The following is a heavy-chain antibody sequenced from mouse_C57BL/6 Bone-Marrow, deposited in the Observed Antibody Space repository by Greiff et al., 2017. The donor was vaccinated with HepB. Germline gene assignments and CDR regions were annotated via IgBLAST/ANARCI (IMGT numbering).Heavy chain of an antibody. V-gene: IGHV2-6*01. Sequence: VNVVESGPGLVAPSPCLSITCTVSGFSLTSYGVDWVRQSPGKGLEWLGVICGVGSTNYNSALKSRLSISKDNSKSQVFLKMNSLQTDDTAMYYCDSDALTGTRFAYWGQGTLVTVSA. J-gene: IGHJ3*01. CDR2: ICGVGST. D-gene: IGHD4-1*01. CDR3: DSDALTGTRFAY. CDR1: GFSLTSYG.